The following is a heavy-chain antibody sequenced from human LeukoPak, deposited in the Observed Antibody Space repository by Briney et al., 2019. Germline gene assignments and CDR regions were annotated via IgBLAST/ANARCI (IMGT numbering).Heavy chain of an antibody. CDR3: GRSAGFVHFDH. J-gene: IGHJ4*02. CDR2: INYYGKT. V-gene: IGHV4-34*01. D-gene: IGHD3-16*01. Sequence: SETLSLTCAVYGGSFSGYYWSWIRQPPGKGLEWIGSINYYGKTYYNPSVKSRVTISVDTSKNQFSLMVRSVTAADTAVYYCGRSAGFVHFDHWGQGTLVTVTS. CDR1: GGSFSGYY.